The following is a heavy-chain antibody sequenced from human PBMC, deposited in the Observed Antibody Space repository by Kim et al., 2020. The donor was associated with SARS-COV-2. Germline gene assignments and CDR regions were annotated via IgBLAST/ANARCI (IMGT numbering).Heavy chain of an antibody. V-gene: IGHV3-30*02. J-gene: IGHJ4*02. Sequence: DFLKGRFTISSDNSKSTLYLQMNSLRNEDTAVYFCAKEYCSSVSCYNFFDFWGQGAQVTVSS. D-gene: IGHD3-3*01. CDR3: AKEYCSSVSCYNFFDF.